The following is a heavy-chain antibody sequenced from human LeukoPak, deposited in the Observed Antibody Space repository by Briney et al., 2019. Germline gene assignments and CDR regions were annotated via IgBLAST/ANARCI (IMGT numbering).Heavy chain of an antibody. CDR3: ARDSGSSGKFGY. D-gene: IGHD3-22*01. V-gene: IGHV4-59*01. CDR1: GDSISVYY. Sequence: SETLSLTCTVSGDSISVYYWSWIRQPPGKGLEWIGYIYYSGSTNYNPSLKSRVTISVDTSKNQFSLKLSSVTSADTAVYYCARDSGSSGKFGYWGQGTLVTVSS. J-gene: IGHJ4*02. CDR2: IYYSGST.